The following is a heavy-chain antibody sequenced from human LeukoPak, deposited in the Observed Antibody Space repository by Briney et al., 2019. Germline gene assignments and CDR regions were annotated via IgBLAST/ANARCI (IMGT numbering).Heavy chain of an antibody. CDR3: ATARQWLPTGGFDY. J-gene: IGHJ4*02. CDR1: GYTFTSYG. CDR2: ISAYNGNT. V-gene: IGHV1-18*01. D-gene: IGHD6-19*01. Sequence: WASVKVSCKASGYTFTSYGISWVRQAPGQGLEWMGWISAYNGNTNYAQKLQGRVTMTTDTSTSTAYMELRSLRSDDTAVYYCATARQWLPTGGFDYWGQGTLVTVSS.